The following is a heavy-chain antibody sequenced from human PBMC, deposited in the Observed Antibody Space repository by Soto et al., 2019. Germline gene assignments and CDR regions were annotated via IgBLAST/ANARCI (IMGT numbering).Heavy chain of an antibody. Sequence: GGSLRLSCAASGFSFGSYALSWVRQAPGKGLEWVSTISGSDGKTFYADSVKGRFSISRDTSQSTLYLQMNSLRADDTAMYYCARGSSLNYGGRAT. CDR3: ARGSSLNY. V-gene: IGHV3-23*01. J-gene: IGHJ2*01. D-gene: IGHD3-16*01. CDR2: ISGSDGKT. CDR1: GFSFGSYA.